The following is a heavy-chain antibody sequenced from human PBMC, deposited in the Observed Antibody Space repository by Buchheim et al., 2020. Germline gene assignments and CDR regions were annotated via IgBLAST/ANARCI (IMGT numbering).Heavy chain of an antibody. V-gene: IGHV4-30-2*01. CDR1: GGSISSDGYS. J-gene: IGHJ4*02. CDR3: ARGRGTSPYDY. Sequence: QLQLQESGSGLVKPSQTLSLTCAVSGGSISSDGYSWSWIRQPPGKGLEWIGYISHSGSTYYNPSLKSRVTISLDRSKSQYSLKLTSVTAADTAVYCCARGRGTSPYDYWGQGTL. CDR2: ISHSGST. D-gene: IGHD6-25*01.